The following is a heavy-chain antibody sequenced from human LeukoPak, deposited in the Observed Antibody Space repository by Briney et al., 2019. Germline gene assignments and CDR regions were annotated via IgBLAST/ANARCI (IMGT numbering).Heavy chain of an antibody. CDR2: IYPGDSDT. CDR3: ARAIVAAGLAARPYWFDP. CDR1: GYSFTSYW. Sequence: GESLQISCKGSGYSFTSYWIGWVRQMPGKGLEWMGIIYPGDSDTRYSPSFQGQVTISADKSISTAYLQWSSLKASDTAMYYCARAIVAAGLAARPYWFDPWGQGTLVTVSS. J-gene: IGHJ5*02. V-gene: IGHV5-51*01. D-gene: IGHD6-6*01.